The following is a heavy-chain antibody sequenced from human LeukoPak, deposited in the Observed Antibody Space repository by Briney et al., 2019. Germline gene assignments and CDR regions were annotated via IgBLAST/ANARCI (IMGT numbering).Heavy chain of an antibody. D-gene: IGHD6-13*01. CDR1: GFTFSSYA. CDR2: ISWNSGSI. V-gene: IGHV3-48*04. CDR3: ARDRYSSSWGSDYYYMDV. Sequence: GESLRLSCAASGFTFSSYAMHWVCQAPGKGLEWISGISWNSGSIVYADSVKGRFTISRDNAKNSLYLQMNSLRAEDTAVYYCARDRYSSSWGSDYYYMDVWGKGTTVTVSS. J-gene: IGHJ6*03.